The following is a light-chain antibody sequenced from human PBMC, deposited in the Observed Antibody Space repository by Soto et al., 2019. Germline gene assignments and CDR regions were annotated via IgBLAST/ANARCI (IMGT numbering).Light chain of an antibody. Sequence: DIQMTQSPSTLSASVGDRVTITCRASQSVGSSLAWYQQKPGQAPNPLIYDVSRLGSGVPSRFSGTGSGTEFSLTISSLQPDDIATYYCQQYEGYSPTFGQGTKVDNK. J-gene: IGKJ1*01. V-gene: IGKV1-5*01. CDR1: QSVGSS. CDR3: QQYEGYSPT. CDR2: DVS.